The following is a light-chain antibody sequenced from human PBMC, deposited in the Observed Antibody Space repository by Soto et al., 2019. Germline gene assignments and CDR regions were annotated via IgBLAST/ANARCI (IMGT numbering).Light chain of an antibody. CDR1: QSISSSY. CDR2: GAS. V-gene: IGKV3-20*01. CDR3: QQYYNWPPYT. Sequence: EIVLTQSPGTLSLSPGERATLSCRASQSISSSYLGWYQQKPGQAPRLLIYGASSRATGIPDRFSGSGSGTDFTLTISRLEPEDFAVYYCQQYYNWPPYTFGQGTKLEIK. J-gene: IGKJ2*01.